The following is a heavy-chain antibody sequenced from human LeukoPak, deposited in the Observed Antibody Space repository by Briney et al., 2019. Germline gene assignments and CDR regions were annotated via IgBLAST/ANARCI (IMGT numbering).Heavy chain of an antibody. CDR2: IKQDGSEK. Sequence: GGSLRLSCAASGFTFSNYWMTWIRQAPGKGLEWVANIKQDGSEKYYVDSVKGRFTIFRDNARNSLSLQLNSLRAEDTAVYYCAREARAPNGWGQGTLVTVSS. J-gene: IGHJ4*02. V-gene: IGHV3-7*01. CDR3: AREARAPNG. CDR1: GFTFSNYW. D-gene: IGHD2-8*01.